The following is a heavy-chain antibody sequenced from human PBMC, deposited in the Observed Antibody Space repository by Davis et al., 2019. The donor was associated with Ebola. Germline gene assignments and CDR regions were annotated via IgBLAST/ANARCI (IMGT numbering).Heavy chain of an antibody. D-gene: IGHD3-3*01. V-gene: IGHV3-7*01. Sequence: GESLKISCAASGFTFSSYWMSWVRQAPGKGLEWVANIKQDGSEKYYVDSVKGRFTISRDNAKNSLYLQMNSLRAEDTAVYYCAKAGGWDFWSGYHPQYWGQGTLVTVSS. CDR1: GFTFSSYW. J-gene: IGHJ4*02. CDR2: IKQDGSEK. CDR3: AKAGGWDFWSGYHPQY.